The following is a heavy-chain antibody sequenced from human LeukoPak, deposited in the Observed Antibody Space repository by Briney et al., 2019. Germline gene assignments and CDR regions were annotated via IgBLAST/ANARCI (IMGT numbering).Heavy chain of an antibody. Sequence: SETLSLTCTVSGGSISSYYWSWIRQPPGKGLEWIGYIYYSGSTNYNPSLKSRVTISVDTSKNQFSLKLSSVTAADTAVYYCARDYSSSWYPLGWFDPWGQGTLVTVSS. D-gene: IGHD6-13*01. CDR2: IYYSGST. J-gene: IGHJ5*02. V-gene: IGHV4-59*08. CDR1: GGSISSYY. CDR3: ARDYSSSWYPLGWFDP.